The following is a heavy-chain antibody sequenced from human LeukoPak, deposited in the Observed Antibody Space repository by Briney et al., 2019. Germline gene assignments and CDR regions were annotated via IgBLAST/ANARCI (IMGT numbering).Heavy chain of an antibody. CDR3: ARTTEGYCRGRSCYSYYYYMDV. J-gene: IGHJ6*03. CDR1: GGSISSHY. CDR2: IYYSGST. D-gene: IGHD2-15*01. V-gene: IGHV4-59*11. Sequence: SETLSLTCTVSGGSISSHYWSWIRQPPGKGLEWIGYIYYSGSTSYNPSLKSRVTISVDTSKNQFSLKLSSVTAADTAVYYCARTTEGYCRGRSCYSYYYYMDVWGKGTTVTVSS.